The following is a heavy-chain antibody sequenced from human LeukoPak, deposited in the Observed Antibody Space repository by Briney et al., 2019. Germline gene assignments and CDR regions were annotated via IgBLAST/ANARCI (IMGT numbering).Heavy chain of an antibody. Sequence: GGSLRLSCAASGFTFSGYWMSWVRQAPGKGLEGVANINQNGSEKYYVDSVKGRFTISRDNARNSLYLQMNSLRAEDTAVYYCARKRGYSYGPFDYWGHGTLVTVSS. V-gene: IGHV3-7*04. J-gene: IGHJ4*01. CDR1: GFTFSGYW. CDR3: ARKRGYSYGPFDY. D-gene: IGHD5-18*01. CDR2: INQNGSEK.